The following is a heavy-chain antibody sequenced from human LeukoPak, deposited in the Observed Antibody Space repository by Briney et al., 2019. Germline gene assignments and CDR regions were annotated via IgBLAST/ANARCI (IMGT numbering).Heavy chain of an antibody. J-gene: IGHJ6*02. Sequence: GSLRLSCAASGFTFSTYNMNWVRQAPGKGLEWVSYISSSTTTIYYADSVKGRFTISRDNAKNSLYLQMNSLRAEDTAVYYCAREREGYCSGGSCYSGDFNYYGMDVWGQGTTVTVSS. D-gene: IGHD2-15*01. CDR1: GFTFSTYN. V-gene: IGHV3-48*04. CDR2: ISSSTTTI. CDR3: AREREGYCSGGSCYSGDFNYYGMDV.